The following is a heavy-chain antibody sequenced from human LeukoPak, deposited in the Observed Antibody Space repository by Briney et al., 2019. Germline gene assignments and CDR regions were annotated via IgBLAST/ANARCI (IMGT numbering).Heavy chain of an antibody. Sequence: GASVKVSCKASGYTFTSYVISWVRQAPGQGLEWMGWISAYNGNTNYAQKLQGRVTMTTDTSTSTAYMELRSLRSDDTAVYYCAREAVVAATTDYYYYGMDVWGQGTTVTVSS. D-gene: IGHD2-15*01. CDR2: ISAYNGNT. CDR3: AREAVVAATTDYYYYGMDV. J-gene: IGHJ6*02. V-gene: IGHV1-18*01. CDR1: GYTFTSYV.